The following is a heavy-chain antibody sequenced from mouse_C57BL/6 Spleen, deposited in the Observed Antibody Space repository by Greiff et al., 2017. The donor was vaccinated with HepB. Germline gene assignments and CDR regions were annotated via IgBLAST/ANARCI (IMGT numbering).Heavy chain of an antibody. CDR3: ARDRDYYGSRDAMDY. Sequence: EVQLVESGGGLVKPGGSLKLSCAASGFTFSSYAMSWVRQTPEKRLEWVATISAGGSYTYYPDNVKGRFTISRDNAKNNLYLQMSHLKSEDTAMYYCARDRDYYGSRDAMDYWGQGTSVTVSS. CDR2: ISAGGSYT. V-gene: IGHV5-4*01. J-gene: IGHJ4*01. D-gene: IGHD1-1*01. CDR1: GFTFSSYA.